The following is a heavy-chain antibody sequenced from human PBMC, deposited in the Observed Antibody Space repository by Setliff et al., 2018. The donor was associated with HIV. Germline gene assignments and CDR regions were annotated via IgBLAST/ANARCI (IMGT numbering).Heavy chain of an antibody. CDR1: GGSISSGDYY. V-gene: IGHV4-30-4*02. Sequence: SETLSLTCTVSGGSISSGDYYWSWIRQPPGKGLGWIGYIYYSGSTYYNPSLKSRVTISVDTSKNQFSLKLTSVTAADTAVYYCARDFDLLTGYYANWGQGTLVTVSS. D-gene: IGHD3-9*01. J-gene: IGHJ4*02. CDR2: IYYSGST. CDR3: ARDFDLLTGYYAN.